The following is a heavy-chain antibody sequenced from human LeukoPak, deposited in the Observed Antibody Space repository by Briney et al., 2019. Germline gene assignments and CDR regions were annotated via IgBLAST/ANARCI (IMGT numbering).Heavy chain of an antibody. CDR1: GFTFSSYA. CDR2: IWYDGSNK. CDR3: ARGPGIQLWSDY. J-gene: IGHJ4*02. Sequence: GRSLRLSCAASGFTFSSYAMHWVRQAPGKGLEWVAVIWYDGSNKYYADSVKGRFTISRDNAKNTLYLQMNSLRAEDTAVYYCARGPGIQLWSDYWGQGTLVTVSS. V-gene: IGHV3-33*08. D-gene: IGHD5-18*01.